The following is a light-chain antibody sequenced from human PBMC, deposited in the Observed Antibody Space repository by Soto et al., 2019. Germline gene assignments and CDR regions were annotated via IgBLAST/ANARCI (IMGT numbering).Light chain of an antibody. V-gene: IGKV3-20*01. J-gene: IGKJ1*01. Sequence: EIVLTQSPGTLSLTQGERATLSCRAGQSVTSNFLGWYQQKPGQAPRLLIYGVSRRATGIPDRFSGSVSGTDFTLTISRLEPEDFAVYYCQHYGSSLRTFGQGTKVDI. CDR1: QSVTSNF. CDR3: QHYGSSLRT. CDR2: GVS.